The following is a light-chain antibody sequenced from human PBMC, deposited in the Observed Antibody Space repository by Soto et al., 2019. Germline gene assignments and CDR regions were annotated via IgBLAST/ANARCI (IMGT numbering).Light chain of an antibody. Sequence: DIQMTQFPSSLSASVGDRVTITCRASETISDYLNWYQHKPGTAPKLLIFAASSLESGVPSRFSGSGSGTNFTLTITSLQPEDFVTYYCQQCYRTPLTFGGGTKVEIQ. CDR2: AAS. CDR3: QQCYRTPLT. CDR1: ETISDY. V-gene: IGKV1-39*01. J-gene: IGKJ4*01.